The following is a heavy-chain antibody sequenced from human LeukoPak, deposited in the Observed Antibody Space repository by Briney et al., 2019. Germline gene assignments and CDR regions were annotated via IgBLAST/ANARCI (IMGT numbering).Heavy chain of an antibody. CDR1: GFTFSNAW. CDR3: ARDRGGTDDFWSGYYTGYFDY. J-gene: IGHJ4*02. Sequence: GGSLRLSCAASGFTFSNAWMSWVRQAPGKGLEWVSYISSSSSTIYYADSVKGRFTISRDNAKNSLYLQMNSLRAEDTAVFYCARDRGGTDDFWSGYYTGYFDYWGQGTLVTVSS. CDR2: ISSSSSTI. V-gene: IGHV3-48*01. D-gene: IGHD3-3*01.